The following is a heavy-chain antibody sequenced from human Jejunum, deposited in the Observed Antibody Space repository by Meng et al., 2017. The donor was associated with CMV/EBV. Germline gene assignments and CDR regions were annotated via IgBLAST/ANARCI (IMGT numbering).Heavy chain of an antibody. CDR1: FTSYI. J-gene: IGHJ6*02. D-gene: IGHD6-13*01. CDR2: ISSNSNSL. Sequence: FTSYIMNWVRQAPGQGLDWISYISSNSNSLLYADSVRGRFTISRDNANNSLYLHMNSLRAEDTAVYYCARLSAAGNYFYYYGLDGWGPGTRVTVSS. V-gene: IGHV3-48*04. CDR3: ARLSAAGNYFYYYGLDG.